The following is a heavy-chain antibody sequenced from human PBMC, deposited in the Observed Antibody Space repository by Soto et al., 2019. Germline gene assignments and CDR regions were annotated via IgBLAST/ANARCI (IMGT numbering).Heavy chain of an antibody. V-gene: IGHV4-31*03. CDR3: SRGILV. J-gene: IGHJ4*02. CDR1: GGSINSGGYC. CDR2: ISYGGST. D-gene: IGHD5-18*01. Sequence: QVQLQESGPGLVKPSQTLSLTCTVSGGSINSGGYCWSWIRQHPGKGLDWIGCISYGGSTSYNPSLKSRVTIAVDTSKNQFSLKLTYVTAADTAVYYCSRGILVWGQGALITVSS.